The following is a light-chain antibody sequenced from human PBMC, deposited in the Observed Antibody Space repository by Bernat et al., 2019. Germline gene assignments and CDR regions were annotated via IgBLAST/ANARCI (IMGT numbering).Light chain of an antibody. Sequence: DIQLTQSPPFLSASVGDRVTITCRASQVIGIYLAWYQQKPGKAPNLLIYGASTLETGVPSRFSGSGSGTEFTLPISSLQPEDVATYYCQHLDNYPFTFGQGTRLEI. CDR1: QVIGIY. J-gene: IGKJ5*01. V-gene: IGKV1-9*01. CDR3: QHLDNYPFT. CDR2: GAS.